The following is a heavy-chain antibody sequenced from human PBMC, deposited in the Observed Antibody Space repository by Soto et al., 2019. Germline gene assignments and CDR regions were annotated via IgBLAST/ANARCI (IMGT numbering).Heavy chain of an antibody. J-gene: IGHJ4*02. CDR2: IKGDGTIT. D-gene: IGHD3-10*01. V-gene: IGHV3-74*01. CDR1: GFTFSRDW. CDR3: ARGGLGNYYNDY. Sequence: EVQLVESGGGLVQPGGSLRLSCAASGFTFSRDWIHWVRQGQGKGLVWVSRIKGDGTITNYADSVKGRFTTSRDNAKNTVYLQLNSLTTEDTAVYYCARGGLGNYYNDYWGQGTLVTVSS.